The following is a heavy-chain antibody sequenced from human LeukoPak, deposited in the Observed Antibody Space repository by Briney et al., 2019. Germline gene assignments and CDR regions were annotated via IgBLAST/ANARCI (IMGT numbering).Heavy chain of an antibody. CDR2: ISWNSGTI. Sequence: GGSLRLSCAASGFTFDEYAMHWVRQAPGKGLEWVSGISWNSGTICYADSVKGRFTISRDNAKNSLYLQMNSLREEDTALYYCAKTNRRTFDYWGQGTLVTVSS. CDR1: GFTFDEYA. CDR3: AKTNRRTFDY. J-gene: IGHJ4*02. V-gene: IGHV3-9*01. D-gene: IGHD3-16*02.